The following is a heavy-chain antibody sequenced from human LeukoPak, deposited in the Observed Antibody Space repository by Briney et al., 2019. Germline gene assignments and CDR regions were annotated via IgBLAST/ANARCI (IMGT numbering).Heavy chain of an antibody. CDR3: AASSGDYVDY. J-gene: IGHJ4*02. V-gene: IGHV3-7*01. D-gene: IGHD4-17*01. CDR1: GFTFSSYW. Sequence: PGGSLRLSCAASGFTFSSYWMSWVRQAPGKGLEWVANINKDGGEKYYVDSVKGRFTISRDNAKNSLYLQMDSLRDEDTAVYYCAASSGDYVDYWGQGTLVTVSS. CDR2: INKDGGEK.